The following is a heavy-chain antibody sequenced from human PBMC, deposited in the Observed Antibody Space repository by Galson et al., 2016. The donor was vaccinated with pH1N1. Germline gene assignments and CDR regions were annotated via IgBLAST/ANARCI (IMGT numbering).Heavy chain of an antibody. D-gene: IGHD6-13*01. CDR2: IYWNDDK. CDR1: GFSLITPPVG. V-gene: IGHV2-5*01. CDR3: AHITSSQFHYLQH. J-gene: IGHJ1*01. Sequence: PALVKPTQTLTLTCTLSGFSLITPPVGVVWIRQPPGKALEWLALIYWNDDKLYSPSLKHRLTITKDTAKNHVVLTLTDMVPVDTATYFCAHITSSQFHYLQHGGQGAVVPVSS.